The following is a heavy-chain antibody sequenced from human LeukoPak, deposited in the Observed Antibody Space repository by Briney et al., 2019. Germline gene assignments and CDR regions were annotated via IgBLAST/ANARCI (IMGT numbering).Heavy chain of an antibody. CDR3: ARGYSCGWYLLYYYYGMDV. D-gene: IGHD6-19*01. V-gene: IGHV4-61*01. Sequence: SETLSLTCTVSGGSVSSGSYYWSWIRQPPGKGLEWIGYIYYSGSTNYNPSLKSRVTISVDTSKNQFSLKLSSVTAADTAVYYCARGYSCGWYLLYYYYGMDVWGQGTTVTVSS. CDR1: GGSVSSGSYY. CDR2: IYYSGST. J-gene: IGHJ6*02.